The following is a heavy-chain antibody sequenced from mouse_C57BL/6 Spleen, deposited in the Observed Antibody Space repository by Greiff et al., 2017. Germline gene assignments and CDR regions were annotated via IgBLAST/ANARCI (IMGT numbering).Heavy chain of an antibody. CDR3: ARHDYGSSLYAMDY. J-gene: IGHJ4*01. CDR2: ISSGGSYT. Sequence: EVQVVESGGDLVKPGGSLKLSCAASGFTFSSYGMSWVRQTPDKRLEWVATISSGGSYTYYPDSVKGRFTISRDNAKNTLYLQMSSLKSEDTAMYYCARHDYGSSLYAMDYWGQGTSVTVSS. CDR1: GFTFSSYG. D-gene: IGHD1-1*01. V-gene: IGHV5-6*01.